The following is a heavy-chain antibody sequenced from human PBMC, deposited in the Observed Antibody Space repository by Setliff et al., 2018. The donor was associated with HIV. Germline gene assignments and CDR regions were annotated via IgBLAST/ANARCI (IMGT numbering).Heavy chain of an antibody. J-gene: IGHJ4*02. CDR1: GDSIISDTYY. CDR3: ARQTRNRYDVLTGYSVL. D-gene: IGHD3-9*01. Sequence: SETLSLTCSVSGDSIISDTYYWGWIRQPPGKGPEWIAIIFYTGSTFYTSSLKSRVRISMDKPKNQFSLELTSVTTEDTSVFYCARQTRNRYDVLTGYSVLWGLGILVTVSS. CDR2: IFYTGST. V-gene: IGHV4-39*01.